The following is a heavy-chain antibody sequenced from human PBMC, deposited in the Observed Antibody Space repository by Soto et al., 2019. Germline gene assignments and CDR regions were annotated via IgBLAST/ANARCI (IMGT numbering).Heavy chain of an antibody. CDR2: INAGNGNT. CDR1: GYTFTSYA. J-gene: IGHJ6*03. D-gene: IGHD4-17*01. CDR3: ARAFDYGDAEPKIQKKNYYYYYYMDV. V-gene: IGHV1-3*01. Sequence: ASVKVSCKASGYTFTSYAMHWVRQAPGQRLEWMGWINAGNGNTKYSQKFQGRVTITRDTSARTAYMELSSLRSEDTAVYYCARAFDYGDAEPKIQKKNYYYYYYMDVWGKATTVTVSS.